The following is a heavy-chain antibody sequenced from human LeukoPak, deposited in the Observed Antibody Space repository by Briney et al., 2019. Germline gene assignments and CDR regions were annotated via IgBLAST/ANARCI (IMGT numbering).Heavy chain of an antibody. J-gene: IGHJ4*02. D-gene: IGHD6-13*01. CDR1: GGSFSSSSYY. CDR2: IYYSGST. Sequence: SETLSLTCTVSGGSFSSSSYYWGWIRQPPGKGLGWIGSIYYSGSTNYNPSLKSRVTISVDTSKNQFSLKLSSVTAADTAVYYCASTYSSSWLYSSGWHRDYFDYWGQGTLVTVSS. CDR3: ASTYSSSWLYSSGWHRDYFDY. V-gene: IGHV4-39*07.